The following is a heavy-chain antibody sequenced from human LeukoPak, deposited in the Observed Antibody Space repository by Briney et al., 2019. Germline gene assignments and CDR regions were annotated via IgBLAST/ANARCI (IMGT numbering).Heavy chain of an antibody. J-gene: IGHJ3*02. CDR3: ASLYGSGSNSGPFDI. CDR2: INYGGRT. V-gene: IGHV4-34*01. CDR1: GGSFSGFY. Sequence: SETLSLTCAVYGGSFSGFYWTWIRQPPGKGLEWIGEINYGGRTNYSPSLKSRVTISVDTSKNQFSLKLSSVTAADTAVYYCASLYGSGSNSGPFDIWGQGTMVTVSS. D-gene: IGHD3-10*01.